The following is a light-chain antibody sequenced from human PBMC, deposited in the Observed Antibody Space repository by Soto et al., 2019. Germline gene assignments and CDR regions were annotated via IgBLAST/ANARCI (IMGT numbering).Light chain of an antibody. CDR2: RVS. J-gene: IGKJ1*01. V-gene: IGKV2-30*01. Sequence: DVVMTQSPLSLPATLGQPASISCRSSQSLVYSDGNIYLSWFQQRPGQSPRRLIYRVSNRDSGGPDRVGGSGSGTDFTLKISRVEAEDVGMYYCMHGIHWHRAVGEGTKVEIK. CDR1: QSLVYSDGNIY. CDR3: MHGIHWHRA.